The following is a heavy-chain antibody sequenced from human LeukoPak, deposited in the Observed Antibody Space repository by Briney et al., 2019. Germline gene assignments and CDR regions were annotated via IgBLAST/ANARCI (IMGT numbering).Heavy chain of an antibody. D-gene: IGHD2-2*02. CDR3: ARDAACTTSSCYKQIDS. J-gene: IGHJ4*02. V-gene: IGHV3-48*03. CDR2: ISRSGSNT. CDR1: GFTFSTYN. Sequence: GGSLRLSCAASGFTFSTYNMNWVRQAPGKGLEWVSFISRSGSNTDYADSVKGRFTISRDDAKNSLYLQLNSLRGDDTAVYYCARDAACTTSSCYKQIDSWGQGTLVTVSS.